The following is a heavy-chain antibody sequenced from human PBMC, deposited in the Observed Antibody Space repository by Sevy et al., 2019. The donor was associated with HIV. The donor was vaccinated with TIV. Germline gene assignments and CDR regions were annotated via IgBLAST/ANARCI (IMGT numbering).Heavy chain of an antibody. D-gene: IGHD3-16*01. CDR3: ARRFDTYGLGGYFV. V-gene: IGHV4-39*01. CDR2: IYYSGST. Sequence: SETLSLTCTVSGGSISSSSYYWGWIRQPPGKGLEWIGSIYYSGSTYYNPSLKSRVTISVDTSKNQFSLKLSSVTAADTAVYYCARRFDTYGLGGYFVWGQGTLVTVSS. CDR1: GGSISSSSYY. J-gene: IGHJ4*02.